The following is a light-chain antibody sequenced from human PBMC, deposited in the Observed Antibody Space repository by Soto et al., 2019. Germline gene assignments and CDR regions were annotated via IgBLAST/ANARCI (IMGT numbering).Light chain of an antibody. CDR1: QSISSW. CDR3: QQYNSYSPYT. V-gene: IGKV1-5*01. J-gene: IGKJ2*01. Sequence: DIQMTQSPSTLSASVGDRVTITCRASQSISSWLAWYQQKPGKAPKLLIYDASSLESGVPSRFSGSGSGTEFTLTISGLQTDDFATYYCQQYNSYSPYTFGQGTKLEIK. CDR2: DAS.